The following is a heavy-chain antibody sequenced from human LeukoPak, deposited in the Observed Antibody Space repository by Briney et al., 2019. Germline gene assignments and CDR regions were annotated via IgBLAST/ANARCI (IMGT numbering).Heavy chain of an antibody. CDR1: GFTFSSYS. Sequence: GGSLRLSCAASGFTFSSYSMNWVRQAPGKGLEWVSSISSSSSYIYYADSVKGRFTISRDNAKNSLYLQMNSLRAEDTAVYYCAKKGSRTIASGGFDCWGQGTLVFVSS. CDR3: AKKGSRTIASGGFDC. D-gene: IGHD6-13*01. CDR2: ISSSSSYI. V-gene: IGHV3-21*04. J-gene: IGHJ4*02.